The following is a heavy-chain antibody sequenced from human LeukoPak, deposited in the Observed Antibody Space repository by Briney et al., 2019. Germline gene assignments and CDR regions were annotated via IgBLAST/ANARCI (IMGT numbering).Heavy chain of an antibody. Sequence: GGSLRLSCAASGFTFSSYAMHWVRQAPGKGLEWVSGITGSGGSTDYADSVNGRFTSSRDNSKNTLYLQMDSLRAEDTAVYYCAKAVSGFWYFDLWGRGSLVTVSS. CDR3: AKAVSGFWYFDL. J-gene: IGHJ2*01. CDR1: GFTFSSYA. V-gene: IGHV3-23*01. D-gene: IGHD5/OR15-5a*01. CDR2: ITGSGGST.